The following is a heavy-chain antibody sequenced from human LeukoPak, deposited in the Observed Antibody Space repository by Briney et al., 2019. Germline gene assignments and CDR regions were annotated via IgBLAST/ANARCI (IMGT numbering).Heavy chain of an antibody. Sequence: SQTLSLTCTVSGGSVSRGSDYWSWIRQPAGKGLEWIGRIYTSGSTNYNPSLKSRVTISIDTSKNQFSLKLKSVTAADTAVYYCASDWGQWLVDYWGQGTLVTVSS. CDR2: IYTSGST. J-gene: IGHJ4*02. V-gene: IGHV4-61*02. CDR1: GGSVSRGSDY. CDR3: ASDWGQWLVDY. D-gene: IGHD6-19*01.